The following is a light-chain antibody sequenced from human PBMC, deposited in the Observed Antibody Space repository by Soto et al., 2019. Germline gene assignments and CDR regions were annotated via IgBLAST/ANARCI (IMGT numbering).Light chain of an antibody. CDR2: PNSDGSH. CDR3: QTWGTGLLV. CDR1: SGHSSYA. Sequence: QPVLTQSPSASASLGASVKLTCTLSSGHSSYAIAWHQQQPEKGPRYLMKPNSDGSHSKGDGIPDRFSGSSSGAERYLTISSLQSEDEADYYCQTWGTGLLVFGGGTQLTVL. V-gene: IGLV4-69*01. J-gene: IGLJ3*02.